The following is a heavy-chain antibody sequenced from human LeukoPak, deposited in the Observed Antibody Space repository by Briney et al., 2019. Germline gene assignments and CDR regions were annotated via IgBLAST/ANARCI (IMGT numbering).Heavy chain of an antibody. Sequence: SETLSLTCTVSGGSIISNFYYCDWIRQPPGKGLEWIGSIFYSGNTYFNPSLKSRVTISVDTSKNQFSLKLSSVTAADTAVYYCARHRRDYCSGGSCYSRGGYWFDPWGQGTLVTVSS. CDR2: IFYSGNT. CDR3: ARHRRDYCSGGSCYSRGGYWFDP. V-gene: IGHV4-39*01. CDR1: GGSIISNFYY. D-gene: IGHD2-15*01. J-gene: IGHJ5*02.